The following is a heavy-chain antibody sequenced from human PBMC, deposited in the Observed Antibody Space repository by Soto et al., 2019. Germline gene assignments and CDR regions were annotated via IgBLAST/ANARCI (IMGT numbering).Heavy chain of an antibody. J-gene: IGHJ6*02. CDR3: ARGGGPRITIFGVVSPSWYYGMDV. D-gene: IGHD3-3*01. V-gene: IGHV4-34*01. CDR1: GGSFSGYY. Sequence: QVQLQQWGAGLLKPSETLSLTCAVYGGSFSGYYWSWIRQPPGKGLEWIGEINHSGSTNYNPSLKSRVTISVDTSKNQFSLKLSSVTAADTAVYYCARGGGPRITIFGVVSPSWYYGMDVWGQGTTVTVSS. CDR2: INHSGST.